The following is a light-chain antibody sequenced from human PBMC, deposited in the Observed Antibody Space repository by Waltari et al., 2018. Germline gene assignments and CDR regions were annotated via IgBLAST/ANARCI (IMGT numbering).Light chain of an antibody. Sequence: SALTQPASVSASPGQSITISCTGTSSDVGGYNFVSWYQQHPGKAPQVIIFEISKRPSGVSNRFSCSKSGNTACLTISGLQAEDEANYYCCAYVGYSTWVFGGGTKLTVV. CDR1: SSDVGGYNF. CDR2: EIS. V-gene: IGLV2-23*02. CDR3: CAYVGYSTWV. J-gene: IGLJ3*02.